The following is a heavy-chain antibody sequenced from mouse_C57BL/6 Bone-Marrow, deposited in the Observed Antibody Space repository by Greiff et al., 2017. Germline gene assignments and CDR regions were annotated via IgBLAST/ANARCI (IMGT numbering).Heavy chain of an antibody. CDR1: GYAFSSYW. V-gene: IGHV1-80*01. Sequence: FQLQQSGAELVKPGASVKISCKASGYAFSSYWMNWVKQRPGKGLEWIGQIYPGDGDTNYNGKFKGKATLTAAKSSSTAYMQPSSLPYEDSAVSGCARFRLLGVMRRTYWYFDVSRTWHTVTVS. CDR2: IYPGDGDT. D-gene: IGHD1-1*01. J-gene: IGHJ1*03. CDR3: ARFRLLGVMRRTYWYFDV.